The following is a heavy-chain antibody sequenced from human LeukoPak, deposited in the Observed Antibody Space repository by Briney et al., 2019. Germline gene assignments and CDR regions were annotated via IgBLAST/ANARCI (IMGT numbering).Heavy chain of an antibody. CDR3: ARQGDSSGYQTSPGDY. CDR1: GGSISSSSYY. D-gene: IGHD3-22*01. Sequence: SETLSLTCTVSGGSISSSSYYWGWIRQPPGKGLEWIESIYYSGSTYYNPSLKSRVTISVDTSKNQFSLKLSSVTAADTAVYYCARQGDSSGYQTSPGDYWGQGTLVTVSS. V-gene: IGHV4-39*01. J-gene: IGHJ4*02. CDR2: IYYSGST.